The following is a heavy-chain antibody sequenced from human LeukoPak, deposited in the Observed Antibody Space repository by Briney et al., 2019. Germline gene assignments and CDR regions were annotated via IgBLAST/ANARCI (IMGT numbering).Heavy chain of an antibody. Sequence: GGSLRLSCAASGFTFSSYAMSWVRQAPGKGLEWVSAISGSGGSTYYADSVKGRFTISRDNSKNTLYLQMNSLRAEDTALYYCAKGRDGRMATPYDYWGQGTLVTVSS. CDR3: AKGRDGRMATPYDY. CDR2: ISGSGGST. D-gene: IGHD5-24*01. V-gene: IGHV3-23*01. J-gene: IGHJ4*02. CDR1: GFTFSSYA.